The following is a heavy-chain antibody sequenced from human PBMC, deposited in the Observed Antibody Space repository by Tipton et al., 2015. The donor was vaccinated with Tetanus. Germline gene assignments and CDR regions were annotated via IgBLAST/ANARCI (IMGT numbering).Heavy chain of an antibody. CDR1: GGSITSGTYY. J-gene: IGHJ5*02. V-gene: IGHV4-39*01. CDR2: IYYSGST. Sequence: TLSLTCTVSGGSITSGTYYWGWIRQPPGKGLEWIGNIYYSGSTYYNSTLKSRVTISLDTPKNQFSLKMTSVTAADTAVYYCARQADNWFDPWGQGTLVAVSS. CDR3: ARQADNWFDP.